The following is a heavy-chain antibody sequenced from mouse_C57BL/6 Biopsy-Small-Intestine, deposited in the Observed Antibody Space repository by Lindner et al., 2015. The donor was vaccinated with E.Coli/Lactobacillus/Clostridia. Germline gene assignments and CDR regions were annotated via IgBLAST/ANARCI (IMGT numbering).Heavy chain of an antibody. V-gene: IGHV10-1*01. D-gene: IGHD2-3*01. Sequence: EVQLQESGGGLVQPKGSLKLSCAASGFSFNTYAMIWVRQAPGKGLEWVARIRSKSNNYATYYADSVKDRFTISRDGSESMLYLQMNNLKTEDTAMYYCVRQGGWPYYFDSWGQGTTLTVSS. CDR1: GFSFNTYA. CDR2: IRSKSNNYAT. CDR3: VRQGGWPYYFDS. J-gene: IGHJ2*01.